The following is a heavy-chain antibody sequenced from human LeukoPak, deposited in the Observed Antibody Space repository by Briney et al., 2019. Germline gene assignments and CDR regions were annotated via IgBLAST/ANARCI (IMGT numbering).Heavy chain of an antibody. CDR2: IIPIFGTA. V-gene: IGHV1-69*05. CDR3: ARGRPVGYDSSGYYYHFDY. D-gene: IGHD3-22*01. J-gene: IGHJ4*02. CDR1: GGTFSSYA. Sequence: ASVKVSCKASGGTFSSYAISWVRQAPGQRLEWMGGIIPIFGTANYAQKFQGRVTITTDESTSTAYMELSSLRSEDTAVYYCARGRPVGYDSSGYYYHFDYWGQGTLVTVSS.